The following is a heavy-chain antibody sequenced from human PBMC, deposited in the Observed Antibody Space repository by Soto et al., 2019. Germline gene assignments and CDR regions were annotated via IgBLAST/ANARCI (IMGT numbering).Heavy chain of an antibody. CDR1: GGSVSSGSYY. Sequence: QVQLQESGPGLVKPSETLSLTCTVSGGSVSSGSYYWSWIRQPPGKGLEWIGYIYYSGSTNYNPSLKSRVTISVDTSKNQCSLKLSSVTAADTAVYYCARTANWGYYYYGMDVWGQGTTVTVSS. CDR3: ARTANWGYYYYGMDV. V-gene: IGHV4-61*01. D-gene: IGHD7-27*01. J-gene: IGHJ6*02. CDR2: IYYSGST.